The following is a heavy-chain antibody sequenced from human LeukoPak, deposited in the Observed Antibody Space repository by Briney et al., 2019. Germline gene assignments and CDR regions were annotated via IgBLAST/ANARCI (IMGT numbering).Heavy chain of an antibody. CDR1: GGSFSGYY. D-gene: IGHD2-15*01. J-gene: IGHJ6*03. CDR3: ARDSLYYYYYHMDV. Sequence: PSETLSLTCAVYGGSFSGYYWSWIRQPPGKGLEWIGEINHSGSTNYNPSLKSRVTISVDTSKNQFSLKLSSVTAADTAVYYCARDSLYYYYYHMDVWGKGTTVTVSS. CDR2: INHSGST. V-gene: IGHV4-34*01.